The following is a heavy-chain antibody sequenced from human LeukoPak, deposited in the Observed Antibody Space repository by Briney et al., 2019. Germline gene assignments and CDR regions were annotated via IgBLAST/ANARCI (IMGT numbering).Heavy chain of an antibody. J-gene: IGHJ4*02. Sequence: ETLSLTCTVSGGSISSYYWSWIRQPPGKGLEWIGYIYYSGSTNYNPSLKSRVTISVDTSKNQFSLKPSSVTAADTAVYYCARGGAGYDYWGQGTLVTVSS. CDR2: IYYSGST. CDR3: ARGGAGYDY. CDR1: GGSISSYY. V-gene: IGHV4-59*01. D-gene: IGHD3-9*01.